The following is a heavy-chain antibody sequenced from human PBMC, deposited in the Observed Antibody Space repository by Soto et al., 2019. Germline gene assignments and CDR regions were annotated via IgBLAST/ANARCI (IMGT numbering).Heavy chain of an antibody. D-gene: IGHD3-22*01. Sequence: SETLSLTCTVSGGSISSGDYYWSWTRQPPGKGLEWIGYIYYSGSTYYNPSLKSRVTISVDTSKNQFSLKLSSVTAADTAVYYCARLLYYYDSSGYSDYWGQGTMVTVSS. V-gene: IGHV4-30-4*01. CDR1: GGSISSGDYY. CDR2: IYYSGST. J-gene: IGHJ4*02. CDR3: ARLLYYYDSSGYSDY.